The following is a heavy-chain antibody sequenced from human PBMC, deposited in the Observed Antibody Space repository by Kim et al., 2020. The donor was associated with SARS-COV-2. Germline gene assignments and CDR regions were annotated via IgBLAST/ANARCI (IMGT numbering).Heavy chain of an antibody. J-gene: IGHJ4*02. CDR3: ASPPYSSGWSGGPYYFDY. V-gene: IGHV3-30-3*01. Sequence: GGSLRLSCAASGFTFSSYAMHWARQAPGKGLEWVAVISYDGSNKYYADSVKGRFTISRDNSKNTLYLQMNSLRAEDTAVYYCASPPYSSGWSGGPYYFDYWGQGTLVTVSS. CDR1: GFTFSSYA. CDR2: ISYDGSNK. D-gene: IGHD6-19*01.